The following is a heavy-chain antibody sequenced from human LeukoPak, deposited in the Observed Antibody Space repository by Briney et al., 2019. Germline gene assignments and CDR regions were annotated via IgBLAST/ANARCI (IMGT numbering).Heavy chain of an antibody. CDR1: GFTFDDYA. CDR2: ISWNSGSI. J-gene: IGHJ4*02. V-gene: IGHV3-9*01. CDR3: AKDFGWGSGWYFDY. D-gene: IGHD6-19*01. Sequence: PPGGSLRLSCAASGFTFDDYAMHWVRQAPGTGLEWVSGISWNSGSIGYADSVKGRFTISRDNAKNSLYLQMNSLRAEDTALYYCAKDFGWGSGWYFDYWGQGTLVTVSS.